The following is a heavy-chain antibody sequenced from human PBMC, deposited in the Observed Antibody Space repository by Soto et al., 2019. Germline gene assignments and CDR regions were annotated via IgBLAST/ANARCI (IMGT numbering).Heavy chain of an antibody. CDR2: IYYSGST. D-gene: IGHD2-8*01. Sequence: PSETLSLTCIVSGGSVSSGSYYWSWIRQPPGKGLEWIGYIYYSGSTYYNPSLKSRVTISVDTSNNQFSLQLNSVTPDDTAVYYCARLIGNSWLDSWGQGTLVTVSS. J-gene: IGHJ5*01. CDR3: ARLIGNSWLDS. CDR1: GGSVSSGSYY. V-gene: IGHV4-30-4*01.